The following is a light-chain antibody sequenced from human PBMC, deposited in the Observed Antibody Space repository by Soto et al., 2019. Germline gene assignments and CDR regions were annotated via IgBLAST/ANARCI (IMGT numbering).Light chain of an antibody. J-gene: IGLJ1*01. CDR2: ETS. CDR1: TGAVTSGHY. CDR3: LLSYNGPYV. Sequence: QAVVTQEPSLTVSPGGTITLTCGSSTGAVTSGHYPYWFQQKPGQAPRTLIYETSNKHSWTPARFSGSLLGGKAALTLSGAQPDDEADYYCLLSYNGPYVFGAGTKVTVL. V-gene: IGLV7-46*01.